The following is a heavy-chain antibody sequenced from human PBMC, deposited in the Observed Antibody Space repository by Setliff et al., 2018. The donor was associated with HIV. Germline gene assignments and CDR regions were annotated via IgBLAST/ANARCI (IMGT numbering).Heavy chain of an antibody. CDR2: IHPADSNS. J-gene: IGHJ4*02. CDR1: GYRFTSYY. Sequence: PGESLKISCKASGYRFTSYYIGWVRQTPGKGLEWMGVIHPADSNSRFSPSFRGQVSLSVDLSISTAFLQWSSLKASDTAIYYCTRVATWDLGNYGGSDSWGQGTLVTVSS. CDR3: TRVATWDLGNYGGSDS. D-gene: IGHD1-26*01. V-gene: IGHV5-51*01.